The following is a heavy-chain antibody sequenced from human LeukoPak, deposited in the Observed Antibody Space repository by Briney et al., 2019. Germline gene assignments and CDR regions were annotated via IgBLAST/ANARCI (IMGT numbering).Heavy chain of an antibody. CDR2: MNPNSGNT. CDR3: ASSNKDSSGYYYGMDV. D-gene: IGHD3-22*01. Sequence: ASVKVSCKASGYTFTSYDINWVRQATGQGLEWMGWMNPNSGNTGYAQKFQGRVTMTRNTSISTAYMELSSLRSEDTAVYYCASSNKDSSGYYYGMDVWGQGTTVTVSS. J-gene: IGHJ6*02. V-gene: IGHV1-8*01. CDR1: GYTFTSYD.